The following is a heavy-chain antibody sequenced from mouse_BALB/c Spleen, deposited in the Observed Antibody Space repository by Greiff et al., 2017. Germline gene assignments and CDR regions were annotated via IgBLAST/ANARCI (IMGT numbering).Heavy chain of an antibody. J-gene: IGHJ2*01. CDR3: ARTLTMIPFDY. Sequence: QVTLKVSGPGILQPSQTLSLTCSFSGFSLSTSGMGVSWIRQPSGKGLEWLAHIYWDDDKRYNPSLKSRLTISKDTSRNQVFLKITSVDTADTATYYCARTLTMIPFDYWGQGTTLTVSS. CDR1: GFSLSTSGMG. D-gene: IGHD2-4*01. V-gene: IGHV8-12*01. CDR2: IYWDDDK.